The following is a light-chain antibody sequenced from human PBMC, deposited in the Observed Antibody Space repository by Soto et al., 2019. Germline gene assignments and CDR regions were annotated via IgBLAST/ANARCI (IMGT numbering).Light chain of an antibody. CDR3: AAWDDSLNGYV. CDR2: NNN. CDR1: SSNIGTNA. J-gene: IGLJ1*01. V-gene: IGLV1-44*01. Sequence: QPVLTQPPSASGTPGQRVTISCSGGSSNIGTNAVNWYQQLPGTAPKLLIYNNNQRPSGVPDRFSGSKSGTSASLAISGLQSEDEADYDCAAWDDSLNGYVFGTGTKLTVL.